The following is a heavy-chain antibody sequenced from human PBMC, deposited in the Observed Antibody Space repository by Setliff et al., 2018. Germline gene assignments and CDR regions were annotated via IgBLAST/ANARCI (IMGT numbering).Heavy chain of an antibody. V-gene: IGHV4-59*01. J-gene: IGHJ4*02. D-gene: IGHD2-15*01. CDR3: AKGRGEMDS. CDR2: IYYSGST. CDR1: GDSMSFSY. Sequence: SETLSLTCSVSGDSMSFSYWSWIRQPPGKGLEWIGYIYYSGSTDSHPSLKSRVSISIDTSKNQFSLNVSSVTAAYPAIYYCAKGRGEMDSWGQGILVTVSS.